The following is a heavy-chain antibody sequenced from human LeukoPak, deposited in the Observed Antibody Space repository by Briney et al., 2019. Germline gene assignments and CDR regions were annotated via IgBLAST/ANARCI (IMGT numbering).Heavy chain of an antibody. Sequence: GGPLRLSCAASGFTFSRYGMHWVRQAPGKGLEWVAAISYDRSNEYYADSVKGRFTISRDNSKNTLYLQMNGLRAEDTAVYFCARDLAESYLFDYWGQGTLVTVTS. CDR2: ISYDRSNE. D-gene: IGHD3-10*01. V-gene: IGHV3-30*03. CDR1: GFTFSRYG. CDR3: ARDLAESYLFDY. J-gene: IGHJ4*02.